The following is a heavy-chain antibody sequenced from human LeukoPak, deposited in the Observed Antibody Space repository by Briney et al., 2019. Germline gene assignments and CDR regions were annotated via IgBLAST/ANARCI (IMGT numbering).Heavy chain of an antibody. V-gene: IGHV3-48*02. CDR3: ARSRGVSDY. CDR1: GFTFSSYS. J-gene: IGHJ4*02. CDR2: ISTSSSTI. Sequence: QPGGSLRLSCAASGFTFSSYSMNWVRQAPGKGLEWVSYISTSSSTIYYADSVKGRFTISRDNAKNSLYLQMSSLRDDDTAVYFCARSRGVSDYWGQGTLVTVSS. D-gene: IGHD3-10*01.